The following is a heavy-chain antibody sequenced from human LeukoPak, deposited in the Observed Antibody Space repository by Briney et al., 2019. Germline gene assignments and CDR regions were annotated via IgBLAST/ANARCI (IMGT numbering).Heavy chain of an antibody. V-gene: IGHV1-2*02. J-gene: IGHJ4*02. D-gene: IGHD2-15*01. Sequence: ASVKVSCKASGYTFTGYYMHWVRRAPGQGLEWMGWINPNSGGTDYAQKFQGRVTMTRDTSISTAYMELKWLGSDDTAVYYCARGGYCRSGNCFVLAAEFDYWGQGTLVTVSS. CDR3: ARGGYCRSGNCFVLAAEFDY. CDR1: GYTFTGYY. CDR2: INPNSGGT.